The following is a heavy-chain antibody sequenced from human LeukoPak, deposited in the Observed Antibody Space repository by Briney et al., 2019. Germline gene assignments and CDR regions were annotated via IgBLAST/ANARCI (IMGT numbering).Heavy chain of an antibody. CDR2: ITTGGGT. CDR3: AKDFLANDYYDYIFDY. Sequence: GGSLRLSCAASGFTFARYSMNRVRQAPGKGLEWVSAITTGGGTYYADSVKGRFTISRDNSRNTLYLQMDSLRAEDTAVYYCAKDFLANDYYDYIFDYWGQGTLVTVSS. V-gene: IGHV3-23*01. D-gene: IGHD4-17*01. CDR1: GFTFARYS. J-gene: IGHJ4*02.